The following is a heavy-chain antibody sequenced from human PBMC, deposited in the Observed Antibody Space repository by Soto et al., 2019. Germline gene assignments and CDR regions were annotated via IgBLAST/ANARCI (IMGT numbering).Heavy chain of an antibody. Sequence: EVQLVESGGGLVQPGGSLRLSCAASGFTFSIYWMHWVRQAPGKGPVWVSRIDNAGSSARYADSVKGRFTISRDNAKNTGYQQKNSLRAEDTAVYYCTRVGGSVSGMDVWGQGTTVTVSS. CDR1: GFTFSIYW. D-gene: IGHD1-26*01. CDR3: TRVGGSVSGMDV. V-gene: IGHV3-74*01. J-gene: IGHJ6*02. CDR2: IDNAGSSA.